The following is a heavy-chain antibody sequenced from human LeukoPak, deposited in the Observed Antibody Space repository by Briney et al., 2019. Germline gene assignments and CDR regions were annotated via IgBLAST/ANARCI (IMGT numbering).Heavy chain of an antibody. J-gene: IGHJ4*02. Sequence: GGSLRVSCAASGFTVSSDYMSCVRQAPGKGLEWVSVIYSGGSTYYADSVKGRFTISRDNSKNTLYLQMNSLRAEDTAVYYCARAVFGVVIILSYWGQGTLVTASS. CDR2: IYSGGST. CDR1: GFTVSSDY. V-gene: IGHV3-66*02. D-gene: IGHD3-3*01. CDR3: ARAVFGVVIILSY.